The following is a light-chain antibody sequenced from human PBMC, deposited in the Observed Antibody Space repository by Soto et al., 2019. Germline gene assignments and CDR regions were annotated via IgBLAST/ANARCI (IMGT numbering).Light chain of an antibody. V-gene: IGKV3-11*01. CDR2: DAS. Sequence: ETVLTQSPASLSLSPGERATLSCRASQSVSSALAWYQQKPGQAPRPLIHDASSRATGIPARFSGSGSGTDFTLTISSLEPEDFAVYYCQQRGSWPPSITFGQGTRLEIK. CDR1: QSVSSA. J-gene: IGKJ5*01. CDR3: QQRGSWPPSIT.